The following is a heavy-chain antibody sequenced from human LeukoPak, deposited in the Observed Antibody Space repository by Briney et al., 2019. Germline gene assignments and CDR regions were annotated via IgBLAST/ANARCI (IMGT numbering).Heavy chain of an antibody. CDR3: AKDQGRSYGPYYYYYYMDV. CDR2: ISGSGGST. D-gene: IGHD5-18*01. J-gene: IGHJ6*03. CDR1: GFTFSSYG. Sequence: GGSLRLSCAVSGFTFSSYGMSWVRQAPGKGLEWVSAISGSGGSTYYADSVKGRFTISRDNSKNTLYLQMNSLRAEDTAVYYCAKDQGRSYGPYYYYYYMDVWGKGTTVTVSS. V-gene: IGHV3-23*01.